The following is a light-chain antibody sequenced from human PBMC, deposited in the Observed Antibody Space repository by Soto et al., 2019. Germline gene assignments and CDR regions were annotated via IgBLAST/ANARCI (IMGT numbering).Light chain of an antibody. CDR1: SSDIGAYNF. CDR2: DVN. J-gene: IGLJ2*01. V-gene: IGLV2-14*03. Sequence: SLLTQPASLSGSPGQSITISCTGTSSDIGAYNFVSWYQQHPGKAPKLMLYDVNIRPSGVSNRFSGSKSGNTASLTISGLQAEDEADYYCTSWTTSTTMIFGGGTKVTVL. CDR3: TSWTTSTTMI.